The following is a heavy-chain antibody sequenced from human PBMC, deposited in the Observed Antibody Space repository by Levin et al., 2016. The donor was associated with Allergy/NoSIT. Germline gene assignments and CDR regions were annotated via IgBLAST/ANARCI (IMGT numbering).Heavy chain of an antibody. D-gene: IGHD2-2*01. Sequence: SETLSLTCTVSGDSLSSYHWSWIRQHPGKGLEWIGSIYYSGSTNYNPSLKSRVTISVDTSKNQFSLKVSSVTAADTAVYFCARAPRIPTAPSTHYYSGLDVWGQGTTVSVSS. CDR2: IYYSGST. CDR3: ARAPRIPTAPSTHYYSGLDV. J-gene: IGHJ6*02. V-gene: IGHV4-59*01. CDR1: GDSLSSYH.